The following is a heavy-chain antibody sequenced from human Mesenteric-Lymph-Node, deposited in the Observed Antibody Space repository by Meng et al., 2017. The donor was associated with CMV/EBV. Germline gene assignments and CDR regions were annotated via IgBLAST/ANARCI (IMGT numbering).Heavy chain of an antibody. D-gene: IGHD6-19*01. CDR2: ISWNSGDI. V-gene: IGHV3-9*01. J-gene: IGHJ4*02. CDR3: AKDWTNLVAGIDY. CDR1: GFTFDDYA. Sequence: GGSLRLSCAASGFTFDDYARHWVRQAPGKGLQWISGISWNSGDIGYADSVKGRFTISRDNAKNSLYLQMNSLRPEDTALYYCAKDWTNLVAGIDYWGPGTLVTVSS.